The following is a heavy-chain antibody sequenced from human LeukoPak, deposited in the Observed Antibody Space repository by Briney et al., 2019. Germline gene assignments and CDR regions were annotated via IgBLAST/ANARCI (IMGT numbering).Heavy chain of an antibody. CDR2: IRYDGSNK. CDR1: GFTFSSYG. Sequence: GGSLRLSCAASGFTFSSYGMHWVRQAPGKGLEWVAFIRYDGSNKYYADSVKGRFTISRDNSKNTLYLQMNSLRAEDTAVYYCARDFYGDNSEVVSWHFDLWGRGTLVSVSS. V-gene: IGHV3-30*02. CDR3: ARDFYGDNSEVVSWHFDL. J-gene: IGHJ2*01. D-gene: IGHD4-23*01.